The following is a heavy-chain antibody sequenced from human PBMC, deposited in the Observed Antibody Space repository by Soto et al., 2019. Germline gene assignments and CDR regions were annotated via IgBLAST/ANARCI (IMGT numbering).Heavy chain of an antibody. D-gene: IGHD6-13*01. Sequence: SETLSLTCTVSGGSISSSSYYWGWIRQPPGKGLEWIGSIYYSGSTYYNPSLKSRVTISVDTSKNQFSLKLSSVTAADTAVYYCARHISAAGNPKYYYYYMDVWGKATTVTVSS. J-gene: IGHJ6*03. CDR1: GGSISSSSYY. V-gene: IGHV4-39*01. CDR2: IYYSGST. CDR3: ARHISAAGNPKYYYYYMDV.